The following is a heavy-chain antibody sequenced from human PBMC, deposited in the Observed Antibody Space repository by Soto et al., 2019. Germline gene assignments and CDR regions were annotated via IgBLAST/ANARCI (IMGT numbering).Heavy chain of an antibody. CDR1: GFTFTSSA. J-gene: IGHJ4*02. CDR2: IVVGSGNT. Sequence: SGKVWGKASGFTFTSSAVQWVRQARGQRLEWIGWIVVGSGNTNYAQKFQERVTITRDMYTSTAYMELSSLRSEDTAVYYCAALDGYFDYWGQGTLVTVSS. V-gene: IGHV1-58*01. CDR3: AALDGYFDY.